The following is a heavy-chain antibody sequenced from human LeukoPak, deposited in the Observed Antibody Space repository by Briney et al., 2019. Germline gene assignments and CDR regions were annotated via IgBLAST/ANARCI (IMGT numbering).Heavy chain of an antibody. CDR2: INPNSGDT. D-gene: IGHD5-12*01. CDR3: ARVDSGHDYGPS. V-gene: IGHV1-2*06. Sequence: GASVKVSCKASGYTFTAYYMHWVRQVPGQGLEWMGRINPNSGDTDYAQKFQGRVIMTRDTSISTAYMEVSRLRSDDTAVYYCARVDSGHDYGPSWGQGTTVTVSS. CDR1: GYTFTAYY. J-gene: IGHJ3*01.